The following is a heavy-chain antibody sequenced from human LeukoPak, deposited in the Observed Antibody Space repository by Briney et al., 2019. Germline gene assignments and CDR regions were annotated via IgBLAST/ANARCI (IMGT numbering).Heavy chain of an antibody. CDR2: IIPIFGTA. CDR1: GGAFSSYA. V-gene: IGHV1-69*05. J-gene: IGHJ3*02. CDR3: ARDSIFGVVINAFDI. Sequence: ASVMVSCKASGGAFSSYAISWVRQAPGQGLEWMGRIIPIFGTANYAQKFQGRVTITTDESTSTAYMELSSLRSEDTAVYYCARDSIFGVVINAFDIWGQGTMVTVSS. D-gene: IGHD3-3*01.